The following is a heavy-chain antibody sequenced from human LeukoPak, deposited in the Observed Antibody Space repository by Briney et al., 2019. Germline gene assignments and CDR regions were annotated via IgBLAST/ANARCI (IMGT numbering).Heavy chain of an antibody. D-gene: IGHD3-22*01. CDR2: IYYSGST. J-gene: IGHJ5*02. CDR3: ARGRDYYDSSGYYNWFDP. Sequence: SETLSLTCTVSGGSISSYYWSWLRQPPGKGLQWIGYIYYSGSTNYNTSLKSRVTISVDTSKNQFSLKLSSVTAADTAVYYCARGRDYYDSSGYYNWFDPWGQGTLVTVSS. V-gene: IGHV4-59*01. CDR1: GGSISSYY.